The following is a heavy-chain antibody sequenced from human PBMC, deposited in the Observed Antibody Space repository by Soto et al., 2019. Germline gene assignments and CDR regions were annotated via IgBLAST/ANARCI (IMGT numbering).Heavy chain of an antibody. CDR2: ISSNGVST. Sequence: EVQLVESGGGLVQPGGSLRLSCAVSGFTFSSYGMVWVRQAPGKGLEYVSAISSNGVSTNYADSVKGRFTISRDNSKNTLWLQMGTLRADDMALDYFARECRQFYWYSEFWVCGTLVTVSS. CDR1: GFTFSSYG. J-gene: IGHJ2*01. CDR3: ARECRQFYWYSEF. D-gene: IGHD2-2*01. V-gene: IGHV3-64*07.